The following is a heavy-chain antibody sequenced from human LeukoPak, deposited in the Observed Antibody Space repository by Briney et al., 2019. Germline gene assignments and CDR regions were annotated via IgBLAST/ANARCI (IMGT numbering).Heavy chain of an antibody. CDR1: GDSVSSNSAG. J-gene: IGHJ3*02. V-gene: IGHV6-1*01. CDR2: TYYRSKWYN. Sequence: SQTLSLTCAISGDSVSSNSAGWSWIRQSPSRGLEWLGRTYYRSKWYNDYAESVKSRITINPDTSKNQFSLQLNSVTPEDTAVYYCARKGDGYNFNSFGQPHDNDAFDIWGQGTMVTVSS. CDR3: ARKGDGYNFNSFGQPHDNDAFDI. D-gene: IGHD5-24*01.